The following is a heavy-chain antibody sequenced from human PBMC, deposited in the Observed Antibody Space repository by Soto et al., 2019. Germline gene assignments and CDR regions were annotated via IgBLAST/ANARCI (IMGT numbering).Heavy chain of an antibody. Sequence: SETLSLTCAVYGGSFSGYYWSWIRQPPGKGLEWIGEINHSGSTNYNPSLKIRVTISVDTSKNQFSLKLSSVTAADTAVYYCARGEIIYDYIWGSYRSRWFDPWGQGTLVTVSS. CDR1: GGSFSGYY. J-gene: IGHJ5*02. CDR2: INHSGST. V-gene: IGHV4-34*01. CDR3: ARGEIIYDYIWGSYRSRWFDP. D-gene: IGHD3-16*02.